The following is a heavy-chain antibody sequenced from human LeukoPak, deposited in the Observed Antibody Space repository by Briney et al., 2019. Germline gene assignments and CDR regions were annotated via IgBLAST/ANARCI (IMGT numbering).Heavy chain of an antibody. CDR2: TYYRSKWYN. CDR1: GDSLSSNSAA. D-gene: IGHD6-19*01. Sequence: SQTLSLTCAISGDSLSSNSAAWNWLRQSPSRGLEWLGRTYYRSKWYNDYAVSVKSRITINPDTSKNQFSLQLNSVTPEDTAVYYCARGEAVAGLRYYYYYMDVWGKGTTVTVSS. CDR3: ARGEAVAGLRYYYYYMDV. J-gene: IGHJ6*03. V-gene: IGHV6-1*01.